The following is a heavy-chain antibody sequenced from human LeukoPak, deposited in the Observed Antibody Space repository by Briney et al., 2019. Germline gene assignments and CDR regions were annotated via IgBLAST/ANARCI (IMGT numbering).Heavy chain of an antibody. CDR3: ARDPPFIIGTTFFDY. D-gene: IGHD1-20*01. CDR1: RFTFSSLA. V-gene: IGHV3-21*01. CDR2: ISTSSTYI. Sequence: PGGSLRLSCTASRFTFSSLAMTWVRQAPGKGLEWVSSISTSSTYIYYADSVKGRSTISRDNAKNSLYLQMNSLRAEDTAVYYCARDPPFIIGTTFFDYWGQGTLVTVS. J-gene: IGHJ4*02.